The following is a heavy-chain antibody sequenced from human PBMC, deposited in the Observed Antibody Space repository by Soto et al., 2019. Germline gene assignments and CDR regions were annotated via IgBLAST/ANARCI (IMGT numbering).Heavy chain of an antibody. V-gene: IGHV3-21*01. J-gene: IGHJ3*02. CDR2: ISSSSSYI. CDR1: GFTFSSYS. Sequence: GGSLRLSCAASGFTFSSYSMNWVRQAPGKGLEWVSSISSSSSYIYYADSVKGRFTISRDNAKNSLYLQMNSLRAEDTAVYYCARSSWLLDAFDIWGQGTMVTVS. D-gene: IGHD2-15*01. CDR3: ARSSWLLDAFDI.